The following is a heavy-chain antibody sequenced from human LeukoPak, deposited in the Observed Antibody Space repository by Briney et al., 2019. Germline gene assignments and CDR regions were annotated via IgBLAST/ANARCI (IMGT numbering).Heavy chain of an antibody. J-gene: IGHJ6*02. CDR3: ARGMTTVTRYYYYGMDV. D-gene: IGHD4-17*01. CDR1: GYTFTSYY. CDR2: INPSGGST. V-gene: IGHV1-46*01. Sequence: ASVKVSCKASGYTFTSYYMHWVRQAPGQGLEWMGIINPSGGSTSYAQKFQGRVTMTRDTSTSTVYMELSSLRSEDTAVYYCARGMTTVTRYYYYGMDVWGQGTTVTVSS.